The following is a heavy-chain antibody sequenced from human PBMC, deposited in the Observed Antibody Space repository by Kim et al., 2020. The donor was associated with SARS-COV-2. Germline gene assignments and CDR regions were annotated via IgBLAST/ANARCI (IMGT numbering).Heavy chain of an antibody. CDR2: ISHSSHT. CDR3: ARQLAGISFNFEV. Sequence: SETLSLNCSVSGSSIGIGYYWAWIRQPPGGGLEWIGSISHSSHTYYNSSLQSRVTMSVDRSKNPFSLMLTSVTAADTAMYFCARQLAGISFNFEVWGRGTMVTVSS. D-gene: IGHD3-16*01. V-gene: IGHV4-38-2*01. CDR1: GSSIGIGYY. J-gene: IGHJ3*01.